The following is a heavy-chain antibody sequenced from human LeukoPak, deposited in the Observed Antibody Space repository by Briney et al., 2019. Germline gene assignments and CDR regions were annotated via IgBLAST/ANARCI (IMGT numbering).Heavy chain of an antibody. J-gene: IGHJ4*02. Sequence: PGGSLSLSCAASGFTFSSYEMNWVRQAPGKGLEWVSSISSSSRYIYYADSVKGRFTISRDNAKNSLFLQMNSLRAEDTAVYYCVSGSPACDYWGQGTLVTVSS. CDR3: VSGSPACDY. V-gene: IGHV3-21*01. CDR2: ISSSSRYI. CDR1: GFTFSSYE. D-gene: IGHD1-26*01.